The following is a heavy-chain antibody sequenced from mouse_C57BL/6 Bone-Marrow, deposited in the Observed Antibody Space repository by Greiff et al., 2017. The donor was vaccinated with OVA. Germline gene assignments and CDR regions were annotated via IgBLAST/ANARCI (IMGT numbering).Heavy chain of an antibody. CDR1: GFSINSDCY. J-gene: IGHJ1*03. CDR3: ARDGTGTGWYFDV. D-gene: IGHD4-1*01. CDR2: TFYSGIT. Sequence: VQLKESGPSLVRPSQPLSLTCTVTGFSINSDCYWIWIRQFPGNKLEYIGYTFYSGITYYNPSLESRTYITRDTSKNQFSLKLSSVTTEDTATYYCARDGTGTGWYFDVWGTGTTVTVSS. V-gene: IGHV3-3*01.